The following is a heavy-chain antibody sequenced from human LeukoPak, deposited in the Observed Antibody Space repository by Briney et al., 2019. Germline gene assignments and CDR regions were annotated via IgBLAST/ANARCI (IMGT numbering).Heavy chain of an antibody. D-gene: IGHD3-10*01. J-gene: IGHJ4*02. Sequence: SVKVSCKASGGTFSSYAISWVRQAPGQGLEWMGGIIPIFGTAHYAQKFQCRVTITTDESTSTAYMELSSLRSEDTAVYYCANRFTMVRGVIGFDYWGQGTLVTVSS. V-gene: IGHV1-69*05. CDR3: ANRFTMVRGVIGFDY. CDR1: GGTFSSYA. CDR2: IIPIFGTA.